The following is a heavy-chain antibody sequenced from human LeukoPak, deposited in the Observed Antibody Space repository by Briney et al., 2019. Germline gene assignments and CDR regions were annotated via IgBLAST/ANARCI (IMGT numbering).Heavy chain of an antibody. CDR3: ATYYYDSSGYDYAFDI. V-gene: IGHV1-69*13. CDR2: IIPIFGTA. CDR1: GGTFSSYA. J-gene: IGHJ3*02. D-gene: IGHD3-22*01. Sequence: SVKVSCKASGGTFSSYAISWVRQAPGQGLEWMGGIIPIFGTANYAQKFQGRVTITADESTSTAYMELSSLRSEDTAMYYCATYYYDSSGYDYAFDIWGQGTMVTVSS.